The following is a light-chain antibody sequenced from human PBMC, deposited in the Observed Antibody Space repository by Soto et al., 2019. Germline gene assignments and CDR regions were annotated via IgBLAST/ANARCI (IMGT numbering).Light chain of an antibody. V-gene: IGKV3-11*01. CDR2: LAS. CDR1: QVVNTR. Sequence: EIVLTQSPATLSSFPGDRVTLSCRASQVVNTRLDWYQHRPGQAPRLLIYLASNRAAGVPARFSGSGSGTDFTHTISDVEPEDFAVYYCHQRQSWPRTFGQGNTVDI. J-gene: IGKJ1*01. CDR3: HQRQSWPRT.